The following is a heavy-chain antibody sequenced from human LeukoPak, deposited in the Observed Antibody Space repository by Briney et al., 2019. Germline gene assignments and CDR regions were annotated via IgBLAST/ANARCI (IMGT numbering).Heavy chain of an antibody. CDR2: ISSSGSTI. D-gene: IGHD1-20*01. CDR1: GFTFSDYY. V-gene: IGHV3-11*04. Sequence: GGSLRLSCAASGFTFSDYYMSWIRQAPGKGLEWVSYISSSGSTIYYADSVKGRFTISRDNAKNSLYLQMNSLRAEDTAVYYCARERNWKDYYYYYMDVWGKGTTVTVSS. CDR3: ARERNWKDYYYYYMDV. J-gene: IGHJ6*03.